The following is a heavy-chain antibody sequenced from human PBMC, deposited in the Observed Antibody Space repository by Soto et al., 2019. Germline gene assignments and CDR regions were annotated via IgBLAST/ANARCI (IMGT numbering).Heavy chain of an antibody. CDR3: AMDQGSGWYEIVS. CDR1: GFTFSNYA. D-gene: IGHD6-13*01. J-gene: IGHJ4*02. Sequence: EVQLLESGGGLVQPGGSLRLSCAASGFTFSNYAVTWVRQAPGKGLEWVSTISGSGGSTYYADSVKGRFTISRDNSKNAMYLKLNTQRAEETAVNYRAMDQGSGWYEIVSRGQGTLMSVSS. V-gene: IGHV3-23*01. CDR2: ISGSGGST.